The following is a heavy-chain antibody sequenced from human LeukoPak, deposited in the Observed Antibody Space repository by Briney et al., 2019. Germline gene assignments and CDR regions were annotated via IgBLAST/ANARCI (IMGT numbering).Heavy chain of an antibody. D-gene: IGHD5-12*01. CDR1: GYTFTSYG. CDR2: ISAYNGDT. V-gene: IGHV1-18*01. Sequence: ASVKVSCKASGYTFTSYGINWGRQAPGQGLEWMGWISAYNGDTDYAQKLQGRVTMTTGTSTSTAYLELRSLRSDDTAVYYCARTSHYVDIAATIPYGIYYFDYWGQGTLVTVSS. J-gene: IGHJ4*02. CDR3: ARTSHYVDIAATIPYGIYYFDY.